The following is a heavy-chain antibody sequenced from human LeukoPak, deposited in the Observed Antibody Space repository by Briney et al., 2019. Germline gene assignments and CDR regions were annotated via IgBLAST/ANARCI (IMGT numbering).Heavy chain of an antibody. V-gene: IGHV4-39*01. CDR2: IYYSGST. Sequence: PSETLSLTCTVSGGSISSSSYYWGWIRQPPGKGLQWIGSIYYSGSTYYNPSLQSRVTISVDTSKNQFSLRLSSVTAADTAVYCCANARRFGGETRLDYWGQGTLVTVSS. CDR3: ANARRFGGETRLDY. D-gene: IGHD3-16*01. CDR1: GGSISSSSYY. J-gene: IGHJ4*02.